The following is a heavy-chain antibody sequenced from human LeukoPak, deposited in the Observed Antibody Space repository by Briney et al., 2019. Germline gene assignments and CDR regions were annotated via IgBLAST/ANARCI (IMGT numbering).Heavy chain of an antibody. CDR1: GFSFNIYA. V-gene: IGHV3-23*01. CDR3: ARGHRHITIFGVVIIF. Sequence: GGSLRLSCVASGFSFNIYAMNWVRQAPGKGLEWISAISSSGGTAYYADSVKGRFTISRDNSKNTLYLQMNSLRAEDTAVYYCARGHRHITIFGVVIIFWGQGTLVTVSS. J-gene: IGHJ4*02. D-gene: IGHD3-3*01. CDR2: ISSSGGTA.